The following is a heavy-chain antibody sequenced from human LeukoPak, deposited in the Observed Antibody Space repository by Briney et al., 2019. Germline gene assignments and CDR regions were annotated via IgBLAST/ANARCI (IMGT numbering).Heavy chain of an antibody. Sequence: GGSLRLSCAASGFTFSSYGMHWVRQAPGKGLEWVSAISGSGGSTYYADSVKGRFTISRDNSKNTLYLQMNSLRAEDTAVYYCAKGAAAGQVDYYYGMDVWGQGTTVTVSS. CDR1: GFTFSSYG. CDR3: AKGAAAGQVDYYYGMDV. V-gene: IGHV3-23*01. CDR2: ISGSGGST. J-gene: IGHJ6*02. D-gene: IGHD6-13*01.